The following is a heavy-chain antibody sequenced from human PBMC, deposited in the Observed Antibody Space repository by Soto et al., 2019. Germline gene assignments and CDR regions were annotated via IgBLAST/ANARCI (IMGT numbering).Heavy chain of an antibody. Sequence: SETLSLTCTVSGGSFSSGDYYWSWVRQPPGKGLEWIGYIYYTGSTFNNPSLKSRVSISIDTSKTQFSPKLSSVTAADTAVYYCARIHFGDEPSYYYYGMDVWGQGTTVTVSS. CDR1: GGSFSSGDYY. CDR3: ARIHFGDEPSYYYYGMDV. J-gene: IGHJ6*02. D-gene: IGHD4-17*01. CDR2: IYYTGST. V-gene: IGHV4-30-4*01.